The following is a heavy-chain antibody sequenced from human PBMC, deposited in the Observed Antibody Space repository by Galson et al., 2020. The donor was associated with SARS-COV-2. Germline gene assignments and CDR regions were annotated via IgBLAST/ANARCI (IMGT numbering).Heavy chain of an antibody. V-gene: IGHV1-2*02. D-gene: IGHD5-12*01. CDR2: INPNSGGT. J-gene: IGHJ4*02. Sequence: ASVKVSCKASGYTFTGYYMHWVRQAPGQGLEWMGWINPNSGGTNYAQKFQGRVTMTRDTSISTAYMELSRLRSDDTAVYYCARDFGRWLQFKTLVYWGQGTLVTVSS. CDR1: GYTFTGYY. CDR3: ARDFGRWLQFKTLVY.